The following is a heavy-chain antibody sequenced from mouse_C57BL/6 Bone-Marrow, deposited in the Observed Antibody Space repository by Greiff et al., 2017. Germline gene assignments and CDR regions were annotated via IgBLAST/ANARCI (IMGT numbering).Heavy chain of an antibody. CDR2: IDPRSGNT. J-gene: IGHJ3*01. D-gene: IGHD2-4*01. V-gene: IGHV1-81*01. CDR3: ARTSDYGAY. CDR1: GYTFTSYG. Sequence: QVQLQQSGAELARPGASVKLSCKASGYTFTSYGISWVKQRPGQGLEWIGEIDPRSGNTDYNEKFKGKATLTADKSSSTAYMELRSLTSEDSAVYVYARTSDYGAYWDRGTRVTVTA.